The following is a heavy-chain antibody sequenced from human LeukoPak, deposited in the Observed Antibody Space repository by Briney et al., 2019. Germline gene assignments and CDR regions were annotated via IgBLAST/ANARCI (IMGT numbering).Heavy chain of an antibody. CDR3: ARGLPSYGDYVDYYFYMDV. CDR2: ISTSGST. J-gene: IGHJ6*03. V-gene: IGHV4-4*07. CDR1: GDSLSGFY. Sequence: SETLSLTCTVSGDSLSGFYWSWIRQPAGKGLQWIGRISTSGSTNYNPSLKSRVTMSVDRSTNEFSLTVRSVTAADTALYYCARGLPSYGDYVDYYFYMDVWGKGTTVTVSS. D-gene: IGHD4-17*01.